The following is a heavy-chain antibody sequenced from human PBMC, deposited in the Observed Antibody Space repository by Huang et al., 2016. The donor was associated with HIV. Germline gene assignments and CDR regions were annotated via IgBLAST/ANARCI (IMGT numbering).Heavy chain of an antibody. V-gene: IGHV5-51*01. CDR1: GYSFAKYW. CDR3: ARLDTARNYYYYGLDV. D-gene: IGHD5-18*01. Sequence: EEQLVQSGAEVKKPGESLKISREGSGYSFAKYWIGWVRQMPGKGLEWMGIIDPDDSDTRYSPSFQGQVSISADKSISTAYLQWSSLKASDTAMYYCARLDTARNYYYYGLDVWGQGTSVIVSS. CDR2: IDPDDSDT. J-gene: IGHJ6*02.